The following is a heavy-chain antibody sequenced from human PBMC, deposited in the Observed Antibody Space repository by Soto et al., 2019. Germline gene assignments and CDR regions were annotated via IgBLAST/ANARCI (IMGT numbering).Heavy chain of an antibody. V-gene: IGHV3-23*01. CDR2: ISGGGDTT. CDR3: AKGRGGSGSLTPRVDF. CDR1: GFTFNNYA. Sequence: EVQLLESGGGLVQPGGSLRLSFAASGFTFNNYAMTWVRQAPGKGLEWVSAISGGGDTTSYADSVKGRFTVSRDGSKNTLYLHMSSLRAEDAALYYCAKGRGGSGSLTPRVDFWGQGTLVTVSS. D-gene: IGHD3-10*01. J-gene: IGHJ4*02.